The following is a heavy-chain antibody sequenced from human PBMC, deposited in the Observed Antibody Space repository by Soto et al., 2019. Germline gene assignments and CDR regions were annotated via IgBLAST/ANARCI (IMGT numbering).Heavy chain of an antibody. CDR1: GGCISSYS. D-gene: IGHD2-21*01. CDR3: ALSSMAGGRSGLWCCFGC. V-gene: IGHV4-59*08. CDR2: IYYSGST. Sequence: SETLSLTCTVSGGCISSYSWSWIRQPPGKGLEWIGYIYYSGSTNYNPSLKSRVTTSVDTSKNQFSLKLSSVTAADSAVSYCALSSMAGGRSGLWCCFGCWGQRPLIAASS. J-gene: IGHJ4*02.